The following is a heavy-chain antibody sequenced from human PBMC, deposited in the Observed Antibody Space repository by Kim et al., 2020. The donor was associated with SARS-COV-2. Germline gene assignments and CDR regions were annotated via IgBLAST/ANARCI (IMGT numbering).Heavy chain of an antibody. CDR2: IALLFASP. CDR3: ATAGLARGEFFRH. CDR1: GDTFTNYA. V-gene: IGHV1-69*06. J-gene: IGHJ1*01. Sequence: SVKVSCRASGDTFTNYAFSWVRQAPGQGLEWVGSIALLFASPNYAQKFQGRVTFTADRSSSIIYMEISGLRSEDTAVYFCATAGLARGEFFRHWGQGTQVTVSS.